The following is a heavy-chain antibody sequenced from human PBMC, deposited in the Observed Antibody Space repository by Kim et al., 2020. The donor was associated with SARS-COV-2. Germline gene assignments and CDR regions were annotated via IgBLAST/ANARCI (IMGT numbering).Heavy chain of an antibody. D-gene: IGHD6-19*01. CDR1: GFTFSSYA. J-gene: IGHJ4*02. CDR2: IWYDGSNK. Sequence: GGSPRLSCAASGFTFSSYAMHWVRQAPGKGLEWVAVIWYDGSNKYYADSVKGRFTISRDNSKNTLYLQMNSLRAEDTAVYYCAKDGGEWLANDYWGQGTLVTVSS. V-gene: IGHV3-33*06. CDR3: AKDGGEWLANDY.